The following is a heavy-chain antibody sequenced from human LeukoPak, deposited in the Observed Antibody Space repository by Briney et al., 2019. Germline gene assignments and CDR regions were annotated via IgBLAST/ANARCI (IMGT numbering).Heavy chain of an antibody. CDR2: IKSNTDGGTT. CDR1: GFTFSDAW. Sequence: GGSLRLSCAASGFTFSDAWMSWVRQAPEKGLEWVGRIKSNTDGGTTDYAAPVKGRFTISRDDSKSIAYLQMNSLKTEDTAVYYCTRDGPAMVDYYYYMDVWGKGTTVTVSS. J-gene: IGHJ6*03. V-gene: IGHV3-15*01. CDR3: TRDGPAMVDYYYYMDV. D-gene: IGHD5-18*01.